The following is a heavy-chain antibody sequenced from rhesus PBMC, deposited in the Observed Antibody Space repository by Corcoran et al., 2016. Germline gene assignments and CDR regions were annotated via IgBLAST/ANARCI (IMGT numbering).Heavy chain of an antibody. V-gene: IGHV4-173*01. CDR2: ISGCGGST. Sequence: QLQLQESGPGLVKPSETLSLTCAVSGGSISSNYWSWIRQPPGKGLEWIGRISGCGGSTDSNPSLKSRVTISPDTSKNQFSLKLSSVTAADTAVYYCARVGDTEYFEFWGQGALVTVSS. CDR1: GGSISSNY. J-gene: IGHJ1*01. D-gene: IGHD5-42*01. CDR3: ARVGDTEYFEF.